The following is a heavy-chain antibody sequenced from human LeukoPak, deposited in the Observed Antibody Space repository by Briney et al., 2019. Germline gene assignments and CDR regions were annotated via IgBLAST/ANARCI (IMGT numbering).Heavy chain of an antibody. J-gene: IGHJ4*02. Sequence: GGSLRLSCSASGFTFSRFAMTWVRHLPGKGLEWVSTISGNGLQTFYADSVKSRFSVSRDNSKNIVYLQMDSLSADDSALYSCAKDANSRDSSGYFIPFDYWGPGSLVNVAS. CDR1: GFTFSRFA. CDR2: ISGNGLQT. D-gene: IGHD3-22*01. V-gene: IGHV3-23*01. CDR3: AKDANSRDSSGYFIPFDY.